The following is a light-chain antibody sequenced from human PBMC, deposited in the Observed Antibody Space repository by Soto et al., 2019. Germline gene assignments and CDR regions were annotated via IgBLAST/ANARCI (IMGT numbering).Light chain of an antibody. V-gene: IGKV1-33*01. Sequence: DVQMTQSPSSLSASIGDRVTITCQASQDISNYLNWYQQKLGKAPKLLIYDASNLETGVPSRFSGSGSGTDFTLTISLLQPEDFATYYCLQDYCYPPLFCHGTKVDVK. CDR3: LQDYCYPPL. J-gene: IGKJ1*01. CDR1: QDISNY. CDR2: DAS.